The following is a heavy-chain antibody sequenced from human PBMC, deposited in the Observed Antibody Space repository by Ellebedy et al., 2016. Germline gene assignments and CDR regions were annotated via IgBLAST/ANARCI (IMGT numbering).Heavy chain of an antibody. CDR2: ISAYNGNT. J-gene: IGHJ4*02. CDR1: GYTFTSYG. CDR3: ARKSGIAAAGTGDY. D-gene: IGHD6-13*01. Sequence: ASVKVSXKASGYTFTSYGISWVRQAPGQGLEWMGWISAYNGNTNYAQKLQGRVTMTTDTSTSTAYMELRSLRSDDTAVYYCARKSGIAAAGTGDYWGQGTLVTVSS. V-gene: IGHV1-18*01.